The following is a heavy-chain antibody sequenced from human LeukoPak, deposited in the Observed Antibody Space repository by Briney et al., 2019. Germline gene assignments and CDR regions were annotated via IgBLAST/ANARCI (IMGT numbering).Heavy chain of an antibody. CDR1: GGSISSYY. CDR3: ARLQYDYVWGSYRYGPFDY. V-gene: IGHV4-4*07. J-gene: IGHJ4*02. D-gene: IGHD3-16*02. Sequence: PSETLSLTCTVSGGSISSYYWSWIRQPAGKGLEWIGRIYTSGSTNYNPSLKSRVTMSVDTSKNQFSQKLSSVTAADTAVYYCARLQYDYVWGSYRYGPFDYWGQGTLVTVSS. CDR2: IYTSGST.